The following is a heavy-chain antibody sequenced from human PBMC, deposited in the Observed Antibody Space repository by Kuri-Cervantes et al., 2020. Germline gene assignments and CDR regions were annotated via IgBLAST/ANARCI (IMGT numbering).Heavy chain of an antibody. CDR3: ARDRAEMATIFTVSLSR. J-gene: IGHJ4*02. Sequence: ASVKVSCKASGYTFTSYGISWVRQAPGQGLEWMGWISAYNGNTNYAQKLQGRVTMTTDTSTSTAYMELRSLRSEDTAVYYCARDRAEMATIFTVSLSRWGQGTLVTVSS. D-gene: IGHD5-24*01. CDR1: GYTFTSYG. V-gene: IGHV1-18*01. CDR2: ISAYNGNT.